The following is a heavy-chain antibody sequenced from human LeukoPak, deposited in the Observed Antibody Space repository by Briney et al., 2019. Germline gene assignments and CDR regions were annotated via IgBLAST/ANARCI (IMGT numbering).Heavy chain of an antibody. CDR2: ISSNGGST. V-gene: IGHV3-64*01. CDR3: ARVAPARVYDY. D-gene: IGHD2-21*01. CDR1: GFTFSSCA. Sequence: AGSLSLSCAASGFTFSSCAMHWVRQAPGKGLEYVSAISSNGGSTSYANSVNGRFTITRDNSKNTLYLQMGSLRAEDMAVYYCARVAPARVYDYWGQGTLVTVS. J-gene: IGHJ4*02.